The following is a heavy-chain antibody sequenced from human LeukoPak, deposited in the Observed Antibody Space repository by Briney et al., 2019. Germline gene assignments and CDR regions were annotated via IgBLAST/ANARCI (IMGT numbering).Heavy chain of an antibody. CDR3: ARGPAMTTVNHYYYYYMDV. D-gene: IGHD4-11*01. CDR2: IIPIFGTA. Sequence: KISCKASGGTFSSYAISWVRQAPGQGLEWMGGIIPIFGTANYAQKFQGRVTITADKSTSTAYMELSSLRSEDTAVYYCARGPAMTTVNHYYYYYMDVWGKGTTVTVSS. J-gene: IGHJ6*03. V-gene: IGHV1-69*06. CDR1: GGTFSSYA.